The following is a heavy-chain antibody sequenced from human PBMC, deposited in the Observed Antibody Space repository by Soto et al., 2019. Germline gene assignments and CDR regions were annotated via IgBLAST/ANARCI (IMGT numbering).Heavy chain of an antibody. CDR3: NVGDTSFFY. V-gene: IGHV3-66*01. D-gene: IGHD1-26*01. CDR2: IYNVGST. Sequence: LRLSCAASGFTVSNNYMNWVRQAPGRGLEWVSVIYNVGSTYYTDSVKGRFTISRDNSKNTLYLQMNSLRAEDTAVYYCNVGDTSFFYWGQGTLVTVSS. CDR1: GFTVSNNY. J-gene: IGHJ4*02.